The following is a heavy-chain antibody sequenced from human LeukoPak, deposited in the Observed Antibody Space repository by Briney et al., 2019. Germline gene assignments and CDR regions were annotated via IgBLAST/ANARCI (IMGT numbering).Heavy chain of an antibody. CDR2: TYYRAKWYN. CDR3: ARQQRGSFDI. V-gene: IGHV6-1*01. D-gene: IGHD6-25*01. Sequence: SQTLSLTFAISGDRVSSNSAAWNWIRQSPSRGLEWLGRTYYRAKWYNDYGVAVQSRVTVSPDTSKNQFSLQVNSVTPEDTAVYYCARQQRGSFDIWGQGTMVTVSS. CDR1: GDRVSSNSAA. J-gene: IGHJ3*02.